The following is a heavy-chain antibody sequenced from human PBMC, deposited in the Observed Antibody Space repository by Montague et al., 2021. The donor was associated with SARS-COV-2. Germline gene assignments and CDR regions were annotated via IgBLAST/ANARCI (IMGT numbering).Heavy chain of an antibody. CDR3: ARDAGGNFPTSFDY. V-gene: IGHV3-53*01. Sequence: SLRLSCAASGFTVSSNYMSWVRQAPGKGLEWVSVIYSGGSTYYADSVKGRFTISRDNSKNTLYLRMNSLRAEDTAVYYCARDAGGNFPTSFDYWGQGTLVTVSS. D-gene: IGHD4-23*01. CDR1: GFTVSSNY. CDR2: IYSGGST. J-gene: IGHJ4*02.